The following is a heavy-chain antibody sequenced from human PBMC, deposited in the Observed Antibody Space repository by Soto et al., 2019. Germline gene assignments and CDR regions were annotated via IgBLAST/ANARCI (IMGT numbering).Heavy chain of an antibody. Sequence: QVQLVQSGAEVKKPGASVKVSCKASGYTFTNYAISWVRQAPGQGLEWMGWISAYNGNTNYAQKLQGRVTMTTDISTSSASMELRSLRSDDTAVYYCARAWFGDFVYYFDYWGQGTLVTVSS. D-gene: IGHD3-10*01. CDR3: ARAWFGDFVYYFDY. J-gene: IGHJ4*02. V-gene: IGHV1-18*01. CDR2: ISAYNGNT. CDR1: GYTFTNYA.